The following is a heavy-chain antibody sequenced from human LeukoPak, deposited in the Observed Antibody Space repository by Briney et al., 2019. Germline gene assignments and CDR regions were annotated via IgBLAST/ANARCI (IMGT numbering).Heavy chain of an antibody. CDR1: GFTFSSYA. CDR2: ISGSGGST. J-gene: IGHJ5*02. V-gene: IGHV3-23*01. Sequence: GGSLRLSCAASGFTFSSYAMSWVRQAPGKGLEWVSAISGSGGSTYYADSVKGRFTISRDNSKNTLFLQLNSLRAEDTAVYYCAREINKWFDPWGQGTLVTVSS. CDR3: AREINKWFDP.